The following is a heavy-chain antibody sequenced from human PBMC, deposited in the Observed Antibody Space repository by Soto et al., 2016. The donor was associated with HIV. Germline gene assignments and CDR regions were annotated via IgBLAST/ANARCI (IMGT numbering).Heavy chain of an antibody. V-gene: IGHV4-31*03. CDR2: ITYTGTT. D-gene: IGHD3-10*01. CDR1: GDSISLGGYF. J-gene: IGHJ4*02. Sequence: QLQESGAGLVKPLQSLSLTCNVSGDSISLGGYFWSWIRHFPGKGLQWIGHITYTGTTFYNPSLKSRVSISVDTSKNQFSLIMRSLTAADTAIYYCAREPCPAGHSRGVDYWGQGALV. CDR3: AREPCPAGHSRGVDY.